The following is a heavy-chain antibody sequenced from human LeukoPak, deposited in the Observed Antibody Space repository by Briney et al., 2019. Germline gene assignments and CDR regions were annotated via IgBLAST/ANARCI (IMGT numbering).Heavy chain of an antibody. CDR3: ASSPGYCSSISCYSYFDY. V-gene: IGHV4-61*02. CDR2: VYTSGST. Sequence: SETLSLTCTVSGGSISSGSYYWSWIRQPAGEGLEWIGRVYTSGSTNYNPSLKSRVTMSVDTSKNQFSLKLSSVTAADTAVYYCASSPGYCSSISCYSYFDYWGQGTLVTVSS. CDR1: GGSISSGSYY. J-gene: IGHJ4*02. D-gene: IGHD2-2*02.